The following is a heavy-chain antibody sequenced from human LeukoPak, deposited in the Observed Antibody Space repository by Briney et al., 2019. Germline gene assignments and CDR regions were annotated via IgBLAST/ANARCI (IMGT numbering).Heavy chain of an antibody. CDR3: ARVRNGYNYGGFDY. V-gene: IGHV4-59*11. J-gene: IGHJ4*02. CDR1: GGSISSHY. D-gene: IGHD5-24*01. Sequence: SETLSLTYTVSGGSISSHYWGWIRQPAGKGLEWIGYIYYTGSTTYNPSLRSRVTLSVDASKNQFFLILSSVTAADTAVYYCARVRNGYNYGGFDYWGQGTLVTVSS. CDR2: IYYTGST.